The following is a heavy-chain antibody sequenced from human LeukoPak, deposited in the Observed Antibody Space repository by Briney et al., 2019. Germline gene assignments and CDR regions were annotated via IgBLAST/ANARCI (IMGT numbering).Heavy chain of an antibody. D-gene: IGHD4-17*01. V-gene: IGHV3-48*04. CDR1: GFIFSSYW. J-gene: IGHJ4*02. Sequence: GGSLRPSCAASGFIFSSYWMHWVRQAPGKGLEWVSYISSSGSTIYYADSVKGRFTISRDNAKNSLYLQMNSLRAEDTAVYYCAKELPVTTFYWGQGTLVTVSS. CDR2: ISSSGSTI. CDR3: AKELPVTTFY.